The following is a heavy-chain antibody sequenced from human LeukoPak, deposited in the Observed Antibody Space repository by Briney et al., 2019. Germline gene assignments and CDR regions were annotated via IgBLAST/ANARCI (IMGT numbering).Heavy chain of an antibody. D-gene: IGHD1-7*01. J-gene: IGHJ5*02. Sequence: PSETLSLTCTVSGGSISSGGYYWSWIRQPPGKGLEWIGYIYHSGSTYYNPSLKSRVTISVDRSKNQFSLKLSSVTAADTAVYYCARALELRDNWFDPWGQGTLVTVSS. CDR2: IYHSGST. CDR3: ARALELRDNWFDP. CDR1: GGSISSGGYY. V-gene: IGHV4-30-2*01.